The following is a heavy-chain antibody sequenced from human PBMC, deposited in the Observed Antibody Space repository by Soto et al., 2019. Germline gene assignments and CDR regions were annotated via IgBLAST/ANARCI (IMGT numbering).Heavy chain of an antibody. D-gene: IGHD3-10*01. CDR1: GGSVRSGNHF. J-gene: IGHJ6*02. Sequence: SETLSLTCSVSGGSVRSGNHFWNWIRQPPGRGLEWLGYMYYTGVTNYNPSLKSRVSMSVDTSKNQFSLKLTSLTAADTAVYYCARGGERLGYYGLDVWGQGTTVTVSS. CDR2: MYYTGVT. V-gene: IGHV4-61*01. CDR3: ARGGERLGYYGLDV.